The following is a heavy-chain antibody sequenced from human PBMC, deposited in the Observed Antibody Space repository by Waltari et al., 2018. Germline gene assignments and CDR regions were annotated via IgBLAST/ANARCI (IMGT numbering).Heavy chain of an antibody. CDR1: GFIISRYW. Sequence: EEQLVESGGNLVQTGGSLRMSCAAAGFIISRYWMYWVRQANWKGLVWVSRISNDGSVTGYADSVKGRFTISRDNAKNTLYLQMNSLRPEDTAVYYCGRSMYVWGHGTTVTVSS. CDR2: ISNDGSVT. J-gene: IGHJ6*02. CDR3: GRSMYV. V-gene: IGHV3-74*01.